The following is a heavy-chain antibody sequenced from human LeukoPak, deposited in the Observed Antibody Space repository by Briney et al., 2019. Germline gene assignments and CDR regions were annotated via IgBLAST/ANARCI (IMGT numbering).Heavy chain of an antibody. Sequence: SQILSLTCTVSGGSISSGSYYWSWIRQPAGKGLEWIGRIYASGNINYNPSLKSRVTTSVDTSKNQFSLKLSSVTAADTAVYYCATGYGKLDSWGQGTLVTVSS. V-gene: IGHV4-61*02. CDR1: GGSISSGSYY. D-gene: IGHD2-15*01. CDR3: ATGYGKLDS. CDR2: IYASGNI. J-gene: IGHJ5*01.